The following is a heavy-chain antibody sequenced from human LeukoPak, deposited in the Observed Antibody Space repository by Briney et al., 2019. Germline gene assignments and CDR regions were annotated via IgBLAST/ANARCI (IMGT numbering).Heavy chain of an antibody. CDR2: ISYDGSNK. J-gene: IGHJ4*02. D-gene: IGHD3-22*01. V-gene: IGHV3-30*03. Sequence: GGSLRLSCAASGFTFSSYGMHWVRQAPGKGLEWVAVISYDGSNKYYADSVKGRFTISRDNSKNTLYLQMNSLRAEDTAVYYCARERYYYDSSAWTPGHWGQGTLVTVSS. CDR3: ARERYYYDSSAWTPGH. CDR1: GFTFSSYG.